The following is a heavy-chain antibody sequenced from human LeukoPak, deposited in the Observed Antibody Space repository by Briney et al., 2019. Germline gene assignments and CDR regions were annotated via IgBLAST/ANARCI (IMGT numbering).Heavy chain of an antibody. J-gene: IGHJ3*02. CDR3: ARGAAAGRSFDI. Sequence: NPSETLSLTCAVYGGSFSGYYWSWIRQPPGKGLEWIGEINHSGSTNYNPSLKSRVTISVDTSKNQFSLKLSSVTAADTAVYYCARGAAAGRSFDIWGQGTMVTVSS. CDR1: GGSFSGYY. CDR2: INHSGST. V-gene: IGHV4-34*01. D-gene: IGHD6-13*01.